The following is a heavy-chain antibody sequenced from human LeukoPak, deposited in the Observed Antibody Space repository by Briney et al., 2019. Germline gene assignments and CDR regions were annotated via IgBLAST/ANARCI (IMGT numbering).Heavy chain of an antibody. CDR3: SRTRRGQIGWTNDY. CDR1: GFSLTTSGVG. Sequence: SGPTLVKPTQTLTLTCTFSGFSLTTSGVGVGWIRQPPGKALEWLALIYWDDDKRYSPSLKSRVTITKDTSKSQVVLTMTNMDPVDTATYYCSRTRRGQIGWTNDYWGQGTLVTVSS. CDR2: IYWDDDK. V-gene: IGHV2-5*02. J-gene: IGHJ4*02. D-gene: IGHD6-19*01.